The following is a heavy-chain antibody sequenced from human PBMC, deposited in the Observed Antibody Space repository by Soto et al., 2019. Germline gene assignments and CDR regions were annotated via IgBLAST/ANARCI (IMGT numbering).Heavy chain of an antibody. CDR1: GGSFSGYY. CDR3: ARARITMVRGVSGPWFDP. CDR2: INHSGST. D-gene: IGHD3-10*01. J-gene: IGHJ5*02. Sequence: SETLSLTCAVYGGSFSGYYWSWIRQPPGKGLEWIGEINHSGSTNYNPSLKSRVTISVDTSKNQFSLKLSSVTAADTAVYYCARARITMVRGVSGPWFDPWGQGTLVTVSS. V-gene: IGHV4-34*01.